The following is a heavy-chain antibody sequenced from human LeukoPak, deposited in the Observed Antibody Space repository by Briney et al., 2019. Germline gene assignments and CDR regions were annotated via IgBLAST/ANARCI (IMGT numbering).Heavy chain of an antibody. CDR2: IRYDGSNK. V-gene: IGHV3-30*02. CDR3: AKVPTVYNYYYYYMDV. Sequence: GGSLRLSCAASGFTFSSYGMHWVRQAPGKGLEWVAFIRYDGSNKYYADSVKGRFTISRDNSKNTLYLQMNSLRAEDTAVYYCAKVPTVYNYYYYYMDVWGKGTTVTISS. D-gene: IGHD1-14*01. J-gene: IGHJ6*03. CDR1: GFTFSSYG.